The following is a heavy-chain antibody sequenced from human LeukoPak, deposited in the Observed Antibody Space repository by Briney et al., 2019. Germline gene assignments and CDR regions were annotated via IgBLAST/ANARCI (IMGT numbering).Heavy chain of an antibody. V-gene: IGHV3-23*01. J-gene: IGHJ5*02. CDR3: AKAADGDYVLDWFDP. D-gene: IGHD4-17*01. CDR1: GFTLSSYA. CDR2: ISGSGGST. Sequence: GGSLRLSCAASGFTLSSYAMSWVRQAPGKGLEWVSAISGSGGSTYYADSVKGRFTISRDNSKNTLYLQMNSLRAEDTAVYYCAKAADGDYVLDWFDPWGQGTLVTVSS.